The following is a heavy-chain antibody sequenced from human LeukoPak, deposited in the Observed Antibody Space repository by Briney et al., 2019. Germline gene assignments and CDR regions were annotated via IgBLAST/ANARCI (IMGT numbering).Heavy chain of an antibody. CDR2: IYHSGST. CDR3: ARESSSSKEGAFDI. J-gene: IGHJ3*02. Sequence: RASQTLSLTCTVSGGSISSGGYYWSWIRQPPGKGLEWIGYIYHSGSTYYNPSLKSRVTISVDRSKNQFSLKLSSVTAADTAVYYCARESSSSKEGAFDIWGQGTMVTVSS. CDR1: GGSISSGGYY. V-gene: IGHV4-30-2*01. D-gene: IGHD6-6*01.